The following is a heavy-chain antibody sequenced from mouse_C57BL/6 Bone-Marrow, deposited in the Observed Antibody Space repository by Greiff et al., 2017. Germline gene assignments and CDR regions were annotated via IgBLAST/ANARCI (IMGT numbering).Heavy chain of an antibody. D-gene: IGHD1-1*01. Sequence: VQLKESGAELVKPGASVKLSCKASGYTFTEYTIHWVKQRSGQGLEWIGWFYPGSGSIKYNEKFKDKATLTADKSSSTVYMELSRLTSEDSAVYLCARHGIFDYDGSSYDYFDYWGQGTTLTVSS. CDR3: ARHGIFDYDGSSYDYFDY. CDR1: GYTFTEYT. V-gene: IGHV1-62-2*01. J-gene: IGHJ2*01. CDR2: FYPGSGSI.